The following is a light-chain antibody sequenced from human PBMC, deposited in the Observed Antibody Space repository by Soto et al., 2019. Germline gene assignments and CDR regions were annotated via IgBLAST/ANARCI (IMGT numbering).Light chain of an antibody. Sequence: QSALTQPASVSGSPGQSITISCTGTVGLVSWYQQHPGKVPKLIIYDDTKRPSGVSRRFSGSKSGNTASLTISGLQTEDEADYYCCLYVGGRTYVFGTGTKLTVL. V-gene: IGLV2-23*01. CDR1: VGL. J-gene: IGLJ1*01. CDR3: CLYVGGRTYV. CDR2: DDT.